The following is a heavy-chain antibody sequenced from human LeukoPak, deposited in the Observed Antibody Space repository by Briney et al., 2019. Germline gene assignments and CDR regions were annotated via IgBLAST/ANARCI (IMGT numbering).Heavy chain of an antibody. V-gene: IGHV3-30*04. Sequence: PGGSLRLSCVASGFTFDDYAMHWVRQAPGKGLEWVAVISYDGSNKYYADSVKGRFTISRDNSKNTLYLQMNSLRAEDTAVYYCARDREHGAYGYFQHWGQGTLVTVSS. D-gene: IGHD4-17*01. J-gene: IGHJ1*01. CDR3: ARDREHGAYGYFQH. CDR2: ISYDGSNK. CDR1: GFTFDDYA.